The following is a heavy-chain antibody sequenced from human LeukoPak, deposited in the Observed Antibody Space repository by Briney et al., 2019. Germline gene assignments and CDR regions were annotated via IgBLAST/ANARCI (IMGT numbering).Heavy chain of an antibody. J-gene: IGHJ6*03. D-gene: IGHD1-26*01. CDR1: GFIFSDYY. Sequence: GGSLRLSCAASGFIFSDYYMSWIRQAPGKGLEWVSYISSSGSTIYYADSVKGRFTISRDNAKNSPYLQMNSLRAEDTAVYYCARSRWELEFPYYYYYMDVWGKGTTVTISS. V-gene: IGHV3-11*01. CDR2: ISSSGSTI. CDR3: ARSRWELEFPYYYYYMDV.